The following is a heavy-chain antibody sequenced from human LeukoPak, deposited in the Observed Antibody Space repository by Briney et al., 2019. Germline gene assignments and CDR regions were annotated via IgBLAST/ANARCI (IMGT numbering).Heavy chain of an antibody. D-gene: IGHD3-22*01. Sequence: PGESLRLSCAASGFTFGSYAIYWVRQAPGKGLEWVSGISGSGGITYFADSVKGRFTISRDNSRNTVYLQINSLRAEDTALYYCAKTRAGNSSGRDPGWPMDYWGQGTLVTVSS. V-gene: IGHV3-23*01. CDR1: GFTFGSYA. CDR3: AKTRAGNSSGRDPGWPMDY. CDR2: ISGSGGIT. J-gene: IGHJ4*02.